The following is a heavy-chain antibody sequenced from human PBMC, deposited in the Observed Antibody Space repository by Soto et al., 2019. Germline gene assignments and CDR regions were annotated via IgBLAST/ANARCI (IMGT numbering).Heavy chain of an antibody. D-gene: IGHD3-3*01. CDR2: IYTSGST. V-gene: IGHV4-4*07. J-gene: IGHJ6*04. CDR1: GGSISSYY. Sequence: QVQLQESGPGLVKPSETLSLTCTVSGGSISSYYWSWIRQPAGKGLEWIGRIYTSGSTTYNPSLKSRVTMSVDTSKNQFSLQLSSVTAADTAVYSCARAYYDFGSGYYYYGMDVWGNGTTVTVSS. CDR3: ARAYYDFGSGYYYYGMDV.